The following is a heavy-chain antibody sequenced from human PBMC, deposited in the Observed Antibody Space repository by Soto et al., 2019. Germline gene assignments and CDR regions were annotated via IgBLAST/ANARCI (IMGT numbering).Heavy chain of an antibody. CDR2: INHSEIT. Sequence: CSWIIQTPGKGLEWIGEINHSEITNYNPSLKSRVTMSVDTSKNQFSLKLSSVTAADTAVYYFARGRGDHYGGNIMDFWRQGSLVIVTS. V-gene: IGHV4-34*01. D-gene: IGHD4-17*01. J-gene: IGHJ4*02. CDR3: ARGRGDHYGGNIMDF.